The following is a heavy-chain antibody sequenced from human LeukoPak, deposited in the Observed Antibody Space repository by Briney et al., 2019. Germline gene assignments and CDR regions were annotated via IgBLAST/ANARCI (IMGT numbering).Heavy chain of an antibody. V-gene: IGHV4-34*01. CDR2: INHSGST. CDR1: GGSFSGYY. CDR3: ARPFGNYYGSGSYNHYGIDV. D-gene: IGHD3-10*01. Sequence: SETLSLTYAVYGGSFSGYYWSWIRQPPGKGLEWIGEINHSGSTNYNPSLKSRVTISVDTSKNQFSLKLSSVTAADTAVYYCARPFGNYYGSGSYNHYGIDVCGKGTTVTVSS. J-gene: IGHJ6*04.